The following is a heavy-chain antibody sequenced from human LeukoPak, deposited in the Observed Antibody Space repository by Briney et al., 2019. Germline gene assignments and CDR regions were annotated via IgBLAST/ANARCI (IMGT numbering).Heavy chain of an antibody. D-gene: IGHD6-19*01. J-gene: IGHJ4*02. V-gene: IGHV3-74*01. Sequence: QAGGSLRLSCAASGFTFSSYWMHWVRHAPGKGLVWISRINGDGSSTNYADSVQGRFTISRDNAKNTLYLQMNSLRAEDTAVYYCARGAAGDFDYWGQGTLVTVSS. CDR1: GFTFSSYW. CDR3: ARGAAGDFDY. CDR2: INGDGSST.